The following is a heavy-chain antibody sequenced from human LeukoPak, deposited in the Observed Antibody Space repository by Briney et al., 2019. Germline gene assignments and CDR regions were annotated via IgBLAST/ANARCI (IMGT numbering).Heavy chain of an antibody. CDR3: ARELKDIVVVPAAMWFRWFDP. CDR1: GGTFSSYA. D-gene: IGHD2-2*01. Sequence: SVKVSCKASGGTFSSYAISWVRQAPGQGLEWMGGIIPIFGTANYAQKFQGRVTITADESTSTAYMELSSLRSEDTAVYYCARELKDIVVVPAAMWFRWFDPWGQGTLVTLSS. V-gene: IGHV1-69*13. CDR2: IIPIFGTA. J-gene: IGHJ5*02.